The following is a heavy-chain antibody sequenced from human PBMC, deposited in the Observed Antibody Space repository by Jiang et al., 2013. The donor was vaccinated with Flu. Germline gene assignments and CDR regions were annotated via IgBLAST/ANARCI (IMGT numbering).Heavy chain of an antibody. CDR3: AREYYYDSSGYYPENWFDP. CDR1: GFTFSSYW. J-gene: IGHJ5*02. Sequence: RLSCAASGFTFSSYWMHWVRQAPGKGLVWVSRINSDGSSTSYADSVKGRFTISRDNAKNTLYLQMNSLRAEDTAVYYCAREYYYDSSGYYPENWFDPWGQGTLVTVSS. D-gene: IGHD3-22*01. V-gene: IGHV3-74*01. CDR2: INSDGSST.